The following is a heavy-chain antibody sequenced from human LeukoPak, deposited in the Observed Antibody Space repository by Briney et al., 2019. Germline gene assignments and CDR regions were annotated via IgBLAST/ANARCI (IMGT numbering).Heavy chain of an antibody. Sequence: GWSLTQSCVATGFTFRRYVMHGVRPAAGKGLAGVAVISYDGSNKYYADSVKGRFTIARDNSKNTLYLQMNSLGAEDTAVYYCAKDEYYGSGSYYYYYYGMDVWGKGTTVTVSS. CDR1: GFTFRRYV. D-gene: IGHD3-10*01. V-gene: IGHV3-30*18. CDR3: AKDEYYGSGSYYYYYYGMDV. CDR2: ISYDGSNK. J-gene: IGHJ6*04.